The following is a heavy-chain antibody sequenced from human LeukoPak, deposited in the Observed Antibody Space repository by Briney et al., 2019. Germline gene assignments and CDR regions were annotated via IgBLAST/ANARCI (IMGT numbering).Heavy chain of an antibody. CDR1: GFTFDDYA. V-gene: IGHV3-9*01. CDR3: AKDKVASGWYPATFDY. Sequence: GRSLRLSCAASGFTFDDYAMHWVRQAPGKGLEWVSGISWNSGSIGYADSVKGRFTISRDNAKNSLYLQMNSLRAEDTALYYCAKDKVASGWYPATFDYWGQGTLVTVSS. CDR2: ISWNSGSI. D-gene: IGHD6-19*01. J-gene: IGHJ4*02.